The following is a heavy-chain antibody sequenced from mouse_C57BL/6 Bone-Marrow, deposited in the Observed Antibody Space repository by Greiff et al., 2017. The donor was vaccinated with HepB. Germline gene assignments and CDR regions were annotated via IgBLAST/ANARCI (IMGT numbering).Heavy chain of an antibody. Sequence: EVKLVESGGGLVQPGGSMKLSCVASGFTFSNYWMNWVRQSPEKGLEWVAQIRLKSDNYATHYAESVKGRFTISRDDSKSSVYLQMNNLRAEDTGIYYCTGPYDYDDDAAWFAYWGQGTLVTVSA. CDR2: IRLKSDNYAT. V-gene: IGHV6-3*01. CDR3: TGPYDYDDDAAWFAY. J-gene: IGHJ3*01. D-gene: IGHD2-4*01. CDR1: GFTFSNYW.